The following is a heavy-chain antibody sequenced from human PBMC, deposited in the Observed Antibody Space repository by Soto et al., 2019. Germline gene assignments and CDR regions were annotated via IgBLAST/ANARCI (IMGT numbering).Heavy chain of an antibody. CDR2: IYYSGST. V-gene: IGHV4-59*12. CDR3: ARGVHGDYDY. Sequence: PSETLSLTCTVSGGSISSYYWSWIRQPPGKGLEWIGYIYYSGSTNYNPSLKSRVTISVDTSKNQFSLKLSSVTAADTAVYYCARGVHGDYDYWGQGTLVTVSS. D-gene: IGHD4-17*01. CDR1: GGSISSYY. J-gene: IGHJ4*02.